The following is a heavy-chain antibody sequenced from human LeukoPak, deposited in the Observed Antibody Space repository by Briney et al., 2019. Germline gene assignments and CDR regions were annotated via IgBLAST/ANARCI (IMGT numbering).Heavy chain of an antibody. Sequence: GSLRLSCAASGFTFSSYAMSWVRQAPGKGLEWVSSISGSGGSTYYADSVKGRFTISRDNSKNTLYLQMDSLRAEDTAVFYCAKATTVTASWFDPWGQGTLVTVSS. V-gene: IGHV3-23*01. CDR1: GFTFSSYA. CDR2: ISGSGGST. CDR3: AKATTVTASWFDP. D-gene: IGHD4-17*01. J-gene: IGHJ5*02.